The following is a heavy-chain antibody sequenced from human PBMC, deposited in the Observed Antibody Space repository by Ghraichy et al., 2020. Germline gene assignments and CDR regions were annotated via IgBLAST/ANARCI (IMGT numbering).Heavy chain of an antibody. V-gene: IGHV3-23*01. CDR2: INGRGSYT. J-gene: IGHJ4*02. Sequence: GGSLRLSCDASGFSFSITAMTWVRQAPGKGLEWVSAINGRGSYTYYADSVKGRFTISRDNSKSTLFLQMNSLTARDTAVYFCAKVASSTAGWDSFDYWGQGTLVTVSS. D-gene: IGHD6-25*01. CDR1: GFSFSITA. CDR3: AKVASSTAGWDSFDY.